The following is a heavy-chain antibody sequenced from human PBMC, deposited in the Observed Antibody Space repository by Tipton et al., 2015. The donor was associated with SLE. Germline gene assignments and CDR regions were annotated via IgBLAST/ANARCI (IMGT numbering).Heavy chain of an antibody. V-gene: IGHV4-59*11. J-gene: IGHJ3*02. Sequence: TLSLTCTVSGGSISSHYWSWIRQPPGKGLEWIGYIFHSGNAYYNPSLKSRVTISVDMSRNQFSLRLNSVTAADTALYYCARGEADVLHIWGQGTVVSISS. CDR2: IFHSGNA. CDR3: ARGEADVLHI. CDR1: GGSISSHY.